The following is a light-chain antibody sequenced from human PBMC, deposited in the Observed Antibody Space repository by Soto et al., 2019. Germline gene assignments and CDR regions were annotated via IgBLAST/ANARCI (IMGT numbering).Light chain of an antibody. J-gene: IGKJ1*01. CDR1: QNITRY. V-gene: IGKV1-39*01. CDR2: GAA. CDR3: QQSYTTTWT. Sequence: DLQMTQSPSSLSAYVGDRVTITCRASQNITRYLNWYQQKSGKAPKLLISGAATLQSGVPSRFVGSGSGTDFTLTISSLQPEDIATYYCQQSYTTTWTFGQGTKVESK.